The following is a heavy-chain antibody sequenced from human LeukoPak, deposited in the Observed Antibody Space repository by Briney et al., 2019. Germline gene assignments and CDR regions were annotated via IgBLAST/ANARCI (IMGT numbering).Heavy chain of an antibody. Sequence: PSETLSLTCAVYGGSFSGYYWSWIRQPPGKGLEWIGEINHSGSTNYNPSLKSRVTISVDTSKNQFSLRLSSVTAADTAVYYCARRLKLAVAGTGYYMDVWGKGTTVTVSS. D-gene: IGHD6-19*01. CDR2: INHSGST. CDR3: ARRLKLAVAGTGYYMDV. CDR1: GGSFSGYY. V-gene: IGHV4-34*01. J-gene: IGHJ6*03.